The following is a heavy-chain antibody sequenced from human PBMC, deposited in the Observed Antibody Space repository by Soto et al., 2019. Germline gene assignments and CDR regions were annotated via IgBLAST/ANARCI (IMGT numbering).Heavy chain of an antibody. Sequence: GSLRLSCATSGFTFNTYPMTWVRQAPGKGLEWVSSISSTAGRTSSYADSVKGRFAISRDFSDNTVYLQMNNLRVDDTAVYFCAKGVLSFHYGMEVWGQGTTVTVSS. CDR3: AKGVLSFHYGMEV. J-gene: IGHJ6*02. CDR1: GFTFNTYP. V-gene: IGHV3-23*01. D-gene: IGHD3-10*01. CDR2: ISSTAGRTS.